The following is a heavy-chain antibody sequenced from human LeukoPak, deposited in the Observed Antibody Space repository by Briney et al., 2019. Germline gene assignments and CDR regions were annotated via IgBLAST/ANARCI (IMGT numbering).Heavy chain of an antibody. D-gene: IGHD3-9*01. CDR2: ISSSGSTI. CDR3: ARDRRDYDILTGYYTPVGAFDI. CDR1: GFTFSSYE. J-gene: IGHJ3*02. Sequence: PGGSLRLSCAASGFTFSSYEMNWVRQAPGKGLEWVSYISSSGSTIYYADSVKGRFTISRDNAKNSLYLQMNSLRAEDTAVYYCARDRRDYDILTGYYTPVGAFDIWGQGTMVTVS. V-gene: IGHV3-48*03.